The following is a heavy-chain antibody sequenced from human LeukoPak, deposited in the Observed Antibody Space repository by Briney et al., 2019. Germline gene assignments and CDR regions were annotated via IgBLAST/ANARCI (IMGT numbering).Heavy chain of an antibody. CDR2: INSDGSST. D-gene: IGHD1-7*01. CDR1: GFTFSDYW. CDR3: ARGGNYPFDY. V-gene: IGHV3-74*01. Sequence: GGSLRLSCAASGFTFSDYWMHWVRQAPGEGLVWVSRINSDGSSTSYADSVKGRFAISRDNAKNTLYLQMNSLRAEDTAVYYCARGGNYPFDYWGQGTLVTVSS. J-gene: IGHJ4*02.